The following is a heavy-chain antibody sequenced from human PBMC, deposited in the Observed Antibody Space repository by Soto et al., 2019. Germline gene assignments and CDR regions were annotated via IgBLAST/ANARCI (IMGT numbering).Heavy chain of an antibody. CDR1: VFTFTIYS. CDR3: AREMGACSDSSCYPGPYDS. Sequence: RGSLLLACASSVFTFTIYSMDWVRQAPGQGLEWVSYITSKSTTIKYADSVKGRFTVSRDNAKNSLYLQLNSLRDEDTAVYYCAREMGACSDSSCYPGPYDSWGQGTL. D-gene: IGHD3-16*01. V-gene: IGHV3-48*02. J-gene: IGHJ5*02. CDR2: ITSKSTTI.